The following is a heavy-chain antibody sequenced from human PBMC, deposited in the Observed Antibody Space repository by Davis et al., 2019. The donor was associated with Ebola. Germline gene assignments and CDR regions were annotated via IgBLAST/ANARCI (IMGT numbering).Heavy chain of an antibody. CDR3: ARGWELPRIYFDN. CDR2: ISYDGSNK. CDR1: GFTFSSYG. Sequence: SLIISCAASGFTFSSYGMHWVRQAPGKGLEWVAVISYDGSNKYYADSVKGRFTISRDNSKNTLYLQMNSLRAEDTAVHYCARGWELPRIYFDNWGQGTLVTVSS. J-gene: IGHJ4*02. D-gene: IGHD1-26*01. V-gene: IGHV3-33*08.